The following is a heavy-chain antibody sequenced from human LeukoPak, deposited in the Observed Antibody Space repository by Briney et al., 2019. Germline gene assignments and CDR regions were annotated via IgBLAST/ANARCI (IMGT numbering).Heavy chain of an antibody. CDR2: IYYSGST. D-gene: IGHD1-26*01. CDR1: GGSISGHY. V-gene: IGHV4-59*11. Sequence: SETLSLTCTVSGGSISGHYWNWIRQPPGKGLEWIGSIYYSGSTYYNPSLKSRVTISVDTSKNHFSLKLGSVTAADTAVYYCARARSYLNWFDPWGQGTLVTVSS. CDR3: ARARSYLNWFDP. J-gene: IGHJ5*02.